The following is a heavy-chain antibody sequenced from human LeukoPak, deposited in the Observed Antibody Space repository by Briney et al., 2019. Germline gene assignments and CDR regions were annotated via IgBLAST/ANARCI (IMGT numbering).Heavy chain of an antibody. D-gene: IGHD1-26*01. CDR1: GYSFTGYY. J-gene: IGHJ5*02. CDR2: INSNSGGT. CDR3: ATATLVGATSSP. Sequence: ASVKVSCKASGYSFTGYYIHWVRQAPGQGLEWMGWINSNSGGTNYAQKFQGRITMTRDTSISTAYMELSRLRSDDTAVYYCATATLVGATSSPWGQGTLVTVSS. V-gene: IGHV1-2*02.